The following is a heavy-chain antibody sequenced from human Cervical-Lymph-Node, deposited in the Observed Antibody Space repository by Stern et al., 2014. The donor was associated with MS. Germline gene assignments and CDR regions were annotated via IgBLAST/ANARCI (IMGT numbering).Heavy chain of an antibody. CDR3: ARGSAGAGAFFDY. Sequence: EVQLEESGAEVKKPGESLKISCKGSGYTFSNSWIGWVRQMPGRGLEWMGIIYPGDSDTRYSPSFQGKITISADKSIRTAYLQWNSLKASDTAIFYCARGSAGAGAFFDYWGQGTLVTVSS. CDR1: GYTFSNSW. V-gene: IGHV5-51*01. CDR2: IYPGDSDT. J-gene: IGHJ4*02. D-gene: IGHD2-8*02.